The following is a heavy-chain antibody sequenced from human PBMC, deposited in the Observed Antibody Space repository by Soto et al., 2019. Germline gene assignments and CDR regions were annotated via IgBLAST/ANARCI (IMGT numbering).Heavy chain of an antibody. CDR2: ISGSGGST. J-gene: IGHJ4*02. Sequence: GSLRLSCAASGFTFSSYAMSWVRQAPGKGLEWVSAISGSGGSTYYADSVKGRFTIPRDNSKNTLYLQMNSLRAEDTAVYYCAKDTKQWLARDYWGQGTLVTVSS. CDR1: GFTFSSYA. V-gene: IGHV3-23*01. CDR3: AKDTKQWLARDY. D-gene: IGHD6-19*01.